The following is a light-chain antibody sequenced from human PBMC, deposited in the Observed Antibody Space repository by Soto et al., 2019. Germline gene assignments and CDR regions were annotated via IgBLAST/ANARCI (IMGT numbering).Light chain of an antibody. CDR3: QQYNKWPIT. Sequence: DIVITQSPSTLSVSPGEGATLSCRASHSVNSLLAWYQQKPGQAPRLLIYRASTRAAGVPDRFSGSGSGTEFTLTISSLQSEDFAVYYCQQYNKWPITFGQRTRLEIK. CDR1: HSVNSL. V-gene: IGKV3-15*01. CDR2: RAS. J-gene: IGKJ5*01.